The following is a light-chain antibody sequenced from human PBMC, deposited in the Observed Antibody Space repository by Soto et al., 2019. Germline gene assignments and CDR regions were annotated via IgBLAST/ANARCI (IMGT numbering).Light chain of an antibody. J-gene: IGKJ1*01. V-gene: IGKV1-5*03. Sequence: DIQMTQSPSTLSGPVGDRVTITCRAIQTISSRLAWYQQKPGKATKLLIYKASTLKSGVPSRFSGSGSGTEFTLTISSLQPEDFAVYYCQQLTDWPPQWTFGQGTKV. CDR3: QQLTDWPPQWT. CDR1: QTISSR. CDR2: KAS.